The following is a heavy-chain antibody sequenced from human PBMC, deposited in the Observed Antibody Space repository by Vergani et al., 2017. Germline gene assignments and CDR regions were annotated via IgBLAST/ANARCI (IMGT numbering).Heavy chain of an antibody. CDR1: GYSFTNYW. CDR2: IHPADSDT. CDR3: ARLYGRDSSGSKYFGY. V-gene: IGHV5-51*01. Sequence: EVQLVQSGAEVKKPGESLKISCQISGYSFTNYWIGWVRQMPGKGLEWMGIIHPADSDTRYSPSFQGQATISVDKSISTAYLQRSSLRASDSAMYYCARLYGRDSSGSKYFGYWGQGTLVTVSS. J-gene: IGHJ4*01. D-gene: IGHD3-22*01.